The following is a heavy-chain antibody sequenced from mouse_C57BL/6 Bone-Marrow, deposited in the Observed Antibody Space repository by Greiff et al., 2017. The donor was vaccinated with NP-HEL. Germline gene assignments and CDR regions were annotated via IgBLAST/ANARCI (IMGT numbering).Heavy chain of an antibody. J-gene: IGHJ2*01. V-gene: IGHV1-55*01. CDR2: IYPGSGST. CDR3: ARERRDYYGSSYAY. D-gene: IGHD1-1*01. Sequence: VQLQQPGAELVKPGASVKMSCKASGYTFTSYWITWVKQRPGQGLEWIGDIYPGSGSTNYNEKFKSKATLTVDTSSSTAYMQLSSLTSEDSAVYYCARERRDYYGSSYAYWGQGTTLTVSS. CDR1: GYTFTSYW.